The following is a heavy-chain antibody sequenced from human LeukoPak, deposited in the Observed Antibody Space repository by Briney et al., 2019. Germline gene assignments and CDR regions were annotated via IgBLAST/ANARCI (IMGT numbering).Heavy chain of an antibody. V-gene: IGHV3-23*01. D-gene: IGHD3-22*01. CDR1: GLTFSTYA. CDR3: AKDSMRYYDSSGYYLDY. J-gene: IGHJ4*02. Sequence: GGSLRLSCAASGLTFSTYAMSWVRQAPGKGLEWVSVISGSGGSTYHADSVKGRFTITRDNSKNTLYLQMNSLRAEDTAVYYCAKDSMRYYDSSGYYLDYWGQGTLVTVSS. CDR2: ISGSGGST.